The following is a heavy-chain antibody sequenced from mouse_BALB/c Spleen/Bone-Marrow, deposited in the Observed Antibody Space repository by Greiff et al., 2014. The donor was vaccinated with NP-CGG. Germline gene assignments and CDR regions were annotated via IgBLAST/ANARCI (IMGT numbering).Heavy chain of an antibody. CDR1: GFSLTSYG. CDR2: IWAGGST. Sequence: VKLQESGPGLVAPSQSLSITCTVSGFSLTSYGVHWVRQPPGKGLEWLGVIWAGGSTNYNSALMSRLSISKDNSKSQVFLKMNSLQTDDTAMYYCARVYLWYFDVWGEGTTVTVSS. CDR3: ARVYLWYFDV. D-gene: IGHD2-3*01. J-gene: IGHJ1*01. V-gene: IGHV2-9*02.